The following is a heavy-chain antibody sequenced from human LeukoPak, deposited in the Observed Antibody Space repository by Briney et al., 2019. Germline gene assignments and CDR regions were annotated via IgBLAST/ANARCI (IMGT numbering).Heavy chain of an antibody. CDR1: GGSISSSSYY. CDR3: ARFPAWYYDFWSGNDAFDI. CDR2: IYYSGST. V-gene: IGHV4-39*07. Sequence: PSETLSLTCTVSGGSISSSSYYWGWIRQPPGKGLEWIGSIYYSGSTYYNPSLKSRVTISVDTSKNQFSLKLSSVTAADTAVYYCARFPAWYYDFWSGNDAFDIWGQGTMVTVSS. J-gene: IGHJ3*02. D-gene: IGHD3-3*01.